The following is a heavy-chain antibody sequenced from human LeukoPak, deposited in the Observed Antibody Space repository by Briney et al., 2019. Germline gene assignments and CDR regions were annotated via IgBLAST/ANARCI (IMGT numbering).Heavy chain of an antibody. V-gene: IGHV1-2*02. CDR1: GYTFTDYY. D-gene: IGHD6-19*01. CDR2: INPNSGGS. J-gene: IGHJ4*02. CDR3: ARVIAVAGFDY. Sequence: ASVKVSCKAFGYTFTDYYMHWVRQAPGRGLEWMGWINPNSGGSNYAQKFQGRVTMTRDTSISTAYMELSRLRSDDTAVYYCARVIAVAGFDYWGQGTLVTVSS.